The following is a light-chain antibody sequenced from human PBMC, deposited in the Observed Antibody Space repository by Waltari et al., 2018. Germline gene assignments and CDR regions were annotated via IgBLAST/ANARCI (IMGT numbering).Light chain of an antibody. CDR3: QQYNSYPYT. CDR1: QRISSW. CDR2: KAS. Sequence: DIQMTQSPSTLSASVGHRVTITCRASQRISSWLAWYQQKPGKAPKLLIYKASSLESGVPSRFSGSGSGTEFTLTISSLQPDDFATYYCQQYNSYPYTFGQGTKLEIK. J-gene: IGKJ2*01. V-gene: IGKV1-5*03.